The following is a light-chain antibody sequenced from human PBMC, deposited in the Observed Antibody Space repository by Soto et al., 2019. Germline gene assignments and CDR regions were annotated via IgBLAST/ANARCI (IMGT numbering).Light chain of an antibody. CDR3: PAWDNSLNGYV. CDR2: SND. Sequence: QSVLTQPPSASGTPGQRVTISCSGSSSNIGINTVNWYQQVPGTAPKPLIYSNDHRASGVPDRFSGAKSGTSVSLAISGLPSEDEAEYYCPAWDNSLNGYVFGAGTKLTVL. V-gene: IGLV1-44*01. CDR1: SSNIGINT. J-gene: IGLJ1*01.